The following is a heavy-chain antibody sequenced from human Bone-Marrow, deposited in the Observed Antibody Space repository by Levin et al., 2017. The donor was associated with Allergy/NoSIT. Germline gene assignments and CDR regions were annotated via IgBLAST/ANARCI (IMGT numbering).Heavy chain of an antibody. CDR1: GYDFSNFW. Sequence: GESLKISCQTSGYDFSNFWIGWVRQMPGKGLEWVGTIYPGDSQTTYRLSLRGHVTISADKSISTVYLQWSSLRASDTAMYYCARLPGISSFDYWGQGALVTVST. CDR3: ARLPGISSFDY. J-gene: IGHJ4*02. CDR2: IYPGDSQT. D-gene: IGHD2-15*01. V-gene: IGHV5-51*01.